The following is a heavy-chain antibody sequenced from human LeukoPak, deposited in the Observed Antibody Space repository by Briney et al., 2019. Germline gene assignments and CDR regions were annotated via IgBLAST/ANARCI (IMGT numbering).Heavy chain of an antibody. J-gene: IGHJ4*02. D-gene: IGHD2-2*01. V-gene: IGHV1-3*01. CDR3: LTGCSNTGWDNDGFDF. Sequence: ASVTVSCKASGYTFTSYAMHWVRQAPGQRLEWMGGINAGNGNNNYSQKLQGRGTVTRDTSASTAHMELSSLRSEATAVYYCLTGCSNTGWDNDGFDFWGQGTLVTVSS. CDR1: GYTFTSYA. CDR2: INAGNGNN.